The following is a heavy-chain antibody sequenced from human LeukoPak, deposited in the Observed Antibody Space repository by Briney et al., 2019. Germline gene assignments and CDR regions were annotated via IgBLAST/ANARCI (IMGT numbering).Heavy chain of an antibody. D-gene: IGHD5-24*01. Sequence: SETLSLTCTVSGGSTSSYYWSWVRRPAGKGLEWIGRIHPSGGINYNPSLKSRVTMSVDTSKNQFSLKLSSVTAADTAVYYCARRPLGDALNWFDPWGQGTLVTVSS. V-gene: IGHV4-4*07. CDR1: GGSTSSYY. CDR2: IHPSGGI. CDR3: ARRPLGDALNWFDP. J-gene: IGHJ5*02.